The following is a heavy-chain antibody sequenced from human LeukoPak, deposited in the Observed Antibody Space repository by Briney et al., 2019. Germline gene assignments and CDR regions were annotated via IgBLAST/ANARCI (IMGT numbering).Heavy chain of an antibody. V-gene: IGHV4-39*01. D-gene: IGHD3-22*01. CDR2: IYCGST. CDR3: ARHAGSYYTYNFDY. Sequence: SETLSLTCTVSGGSIRSSSYYWGWIRQPPGKGLEWIGSIYCGSTNYKPSLRGRVTISVDTSKNQFSLKLSSVTAADTAVYYCARHAGSYYTYNFDYWGQGTLVTVSS. CDR1: GGSIRSSSYY. J-gene: IGHJ4*02.